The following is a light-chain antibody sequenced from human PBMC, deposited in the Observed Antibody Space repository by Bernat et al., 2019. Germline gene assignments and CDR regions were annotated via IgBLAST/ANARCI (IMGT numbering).Light chain of an antibody. V-gene: IGLV2-8*01. J-gene: IGLJ3*02. CDR2: EVT. CDR3: SAYFCSNSFV. CDR1: SSDVGGYDS. Sequence: QSALTQPPSASGSLGQSVTISCTGTSSDVGGYDSVSWYQQHPGKAPKLMIYEVTKRPSGVPHRFSGSKSGNTASLTVSGLQAEDEADYFCSAYFCSNSFVFGGVTKLTVL.